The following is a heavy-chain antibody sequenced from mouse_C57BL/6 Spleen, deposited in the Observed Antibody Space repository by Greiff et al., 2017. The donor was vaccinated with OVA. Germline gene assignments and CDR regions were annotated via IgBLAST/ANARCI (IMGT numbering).Heavy chain of an antibody. CDR1: GYTFTDYN. Sequence: VKPGASVKMSCKASGYTFTDYNMHWVKQSHGKSLEWIGYINPNNGGTSYNQKFKGKATLTVNKSSSTAYMELRSLTSEDSAVYYCAKTVYFDYWGQGTTLTVSS. CDR2: INPNNGGT. J-gene: IGHJ2*01. CDR3: AKTVYFDY. D-gene: IGHD1-1*01. V-gene: IGHV1-22*01.